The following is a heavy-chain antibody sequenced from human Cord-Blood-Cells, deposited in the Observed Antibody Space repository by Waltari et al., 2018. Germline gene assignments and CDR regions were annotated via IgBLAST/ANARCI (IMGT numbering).Heavy chain of an antibody. CDR1: GYTLTELS. J-gene: IGHJ4*02. V-gene: IGHV1-24*01. CDR3: ATAFSSSWVLDY. D-gene: IGHD6-13*01. Sequence: QVQLVQSGAEVKKPGASVKVSCKVSGYTLTELSMQWVRQAPGKGLEWMGGFDTERGETIYAQKFQGRVTMTEDTSTDTAYMELSSLRSEDTAVYYCATAFSSSWVLDYWGQGTLVTVSS. CDR2: FDTERGET.